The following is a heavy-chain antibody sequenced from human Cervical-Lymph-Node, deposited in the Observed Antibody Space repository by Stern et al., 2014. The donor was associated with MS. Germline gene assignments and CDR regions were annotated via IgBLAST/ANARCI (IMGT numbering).Heavy chain of an antibody. Sequence: QVQLQESGPGLVKPSGTLSLTCTVSGGSISSSQRWTWVRQPPGKGLEWIGEIYHSGTTKYNPSLKSRGTVSLDNSKNHFSLRLTSVTAADTAVYFCARKRNSGWPFDYWGQGILVTIS. V-gene: IGHV4-4*02. J-gene: IGHJ4*02. CDR1: GGSISSSQR. D-gene: IGHD6-19*01. CDR3: ARKRNSGWPFDY. CDR2: IYHSGTT.